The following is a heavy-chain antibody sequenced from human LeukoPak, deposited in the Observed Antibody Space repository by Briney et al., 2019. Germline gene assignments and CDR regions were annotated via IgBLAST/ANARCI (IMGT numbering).Heavy chain of an antibody. CDR1: GFTFSRYS. CDR2: ISNSSRTI. CDR3: AAWSRSSERAFDI. Sequence: GGSLRLSCVASGFTFSRYSMNWVRQAPGKGLEWVSYISNSSRTIYYADSVEGRFTISRDNAKNSLYLQMNSLRAEDTAVYYCAAWSRSSERAFDIWGQGTMVTVSS. J-gene: IGHJ3*02. V-gene: IGHV3-48*01. D-gene: IGHD3-22*01.